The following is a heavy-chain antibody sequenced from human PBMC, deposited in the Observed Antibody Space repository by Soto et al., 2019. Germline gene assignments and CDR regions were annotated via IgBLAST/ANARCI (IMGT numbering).Heavy chain of an antibody. D-gene: IGHD6-13*01. J-gene: IGHJ4*02. V-gene: IGHV4-34*01. CDR3: ARYSSRWSFDY. CDR1: GGSFSGYY. Sequence: SETLSLTCAVYGGSFSGYYWSWIRQPPGKGLEWIGEINHSGSTNYNPSLKSRVTISVDTSKNQFSLKLSSVTAADTAVYYCARYSSRWSFDYWGQGTLVTVSS. CDR2: INHSGST.